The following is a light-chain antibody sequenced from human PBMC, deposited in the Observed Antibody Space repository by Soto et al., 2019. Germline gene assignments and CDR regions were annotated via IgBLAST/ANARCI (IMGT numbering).Light chain of an antibody. V-gene: IGLV2-14*01. J-gene: IGLJ2*01. Sequence: QSALTQPASVSGSPGQSITISCTRTSGDIGGYNYVSWYQQHPGKAPKLLISEVTNRPSGVSNRFSGSKSGNTASLTISGLQAEDEADYYCSSYTTNITPVVFGGGTKVTVL. CDR2: EVT. CDR3: SSYTTNITPVV. CDR1: SGDIGGYNY.